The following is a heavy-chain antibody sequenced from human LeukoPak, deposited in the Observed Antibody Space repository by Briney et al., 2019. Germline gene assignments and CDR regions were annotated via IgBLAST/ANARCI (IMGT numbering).Heavy chain of an antibody. CDR2: INHSGST. D-gene: IGHD6-6*01. CDR3: ARGPRRHAGYSSSSGPLDY. J-gene: IGHJ4*02. CDR1: GGSFSGYY. V-gene: IGHV4-34*01. Sequence: SGTLSLTCAVYGGSFSGYYWSWIRQPPGKGLEWIGEINHSGSTNYNPSLKSRVTISVDTSKNQFSLKLSSVTAADTAVYYCARGPRRHAGYSSSSGPLDYWGQGTLVTVSS.